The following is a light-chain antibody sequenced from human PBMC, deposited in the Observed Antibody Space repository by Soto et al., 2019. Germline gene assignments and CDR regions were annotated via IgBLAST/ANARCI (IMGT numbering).Light chain of an antibody. CDR1: QSVSSN. CDR3: QQYNNWPLT. Sequence: EIVMTQSPATLSVSPGERATLSCRASQSVSSNLAWYQQRPGQAPRLLIYGASTRATGIPASFSGSGSGTEFPLTISSLQSEDFAAYYCQQYNNWPLTFGRGTKVEIK. J-gene: IGKJ4*01. CDR2: GAS. V-gene: IGKV3-15*01.